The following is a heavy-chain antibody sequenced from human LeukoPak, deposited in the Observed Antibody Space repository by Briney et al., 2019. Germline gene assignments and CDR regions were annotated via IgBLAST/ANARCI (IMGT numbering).Heavy chain of an antibody. Sequence: PSETLSLTCTVSGGSISRYYWSWIRRPSGKGLEWLAYVDYSGSTAYNPSLNGRIAISPDTSKNQFSLKLRSVTAADTAVYYCARLNGGNWGPGILVTVSS. D-gene: IGHD4-23*01. CDR3: ARLNGGN. CDR2: VDYSGST. J-gene: IGHJ4*02. V-gene: IGHV4-59*08. CDR1: GGSISRYY.